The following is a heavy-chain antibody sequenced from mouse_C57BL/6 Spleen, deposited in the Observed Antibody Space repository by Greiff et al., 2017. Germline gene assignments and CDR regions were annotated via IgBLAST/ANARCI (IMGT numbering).Heavy chain of an antibody. V-gene: IGHV1-18*01. D-gene: IGHD3-2*02. CDR1: GYTFTDYN. CDR2: INPNNGGT. J-gene: IGHJ2*01. Sequence: EVQLQQSGPELVKPGASVKIPCKASGYTFTDYNMDWVKQSHGKSLEWIGDINPNNGGTIYNQKFKGKATLTVDKSSSTAYMELRSLASEDTAVYYCARGYSSGYVGFDYWGQGTTLTVSS. CDR3: ARGYSSGYVGFDY.